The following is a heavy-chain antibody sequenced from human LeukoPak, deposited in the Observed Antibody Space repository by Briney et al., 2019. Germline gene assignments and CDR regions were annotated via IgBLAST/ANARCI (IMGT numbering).Heavy chain of an antibody. V-gene: IGHV3-21*01. CDR1: GFTFSSYS. Sequence: GGSLRFSCAASGFTFSSYSMNWVRQAPGKGLEWVSSISNSSSYIYYADSVKGRFTIARDNAKNSLYLQMNSLRAEDTAVYYCARESYGDYGDYWGQGTLVTVSS. D-gene: IGHD4-17*01. J-gene: IGHJ4*02. CDR2: ISNSSSYI. CDR3: ARESYGDYGDY.